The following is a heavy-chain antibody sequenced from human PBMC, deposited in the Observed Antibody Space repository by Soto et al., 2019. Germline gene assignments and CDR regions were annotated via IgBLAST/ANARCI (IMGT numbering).Heavy chain of an antibody. J-gene: IGHJ6*02. CDR3: AREHPRGSSWFYYGMDV. Sequence: ASVKVSCKASGYTFTSYYMHWLRQAPGQGLEWMGIINPSGGSTSYAQKFQGRVAMTRDTSTSTVYMELSSLRSEDTAVYYCAREHPRGSSWFYYGMDVWGQGTTVTVSS. CDR2: INPSGGST. CDR1: GYTFTSYY. D-gene: IGHD6-13*01. V-gene: IGHV1-46*01.